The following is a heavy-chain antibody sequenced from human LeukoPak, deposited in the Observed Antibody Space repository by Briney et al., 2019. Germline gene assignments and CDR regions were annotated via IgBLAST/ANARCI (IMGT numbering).Heavy chain of an antibody. CDR2: IIPIFGTA. V-gene: IGHV1-69*01. CDR3: ASPGYCSGGSCYPDDAFDI. J-gene: IGHJ3*02. Sequence: SVKVSCKASGGTFSSYAISWVRQAPGQGLEWMGGIIPIFGTANYAQKFQGRVTITADESTSTAYMELSSLRSEDTAVYYCASPGYCSGGSCYPDDAFDIWGQGTMVTASS. CDR1: GGTFSSYA. D-gene: IGHD2-15*01.